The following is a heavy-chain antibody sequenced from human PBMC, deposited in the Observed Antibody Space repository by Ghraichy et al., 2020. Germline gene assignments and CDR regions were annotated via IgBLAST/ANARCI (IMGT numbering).Heavy chain of an antibody. CDR2: ISGSGGST. Sequence: GGSLRLSCAASGFTFSSYTMSWVRQAPGKGLEWVSAISGSGGSTYYADSVKGRFTISRDNSKNTLYLQMNSLRAEDTAVYYCAKDGYDYVWGSRAQGAGTVEVGDYWGQGTLVTVSA. V-gene: IGHV3-23*01. J-gene: IGHJ4*02. CDR3: AKDGYDYVWGSRAQGAGTVEVGDY. D-gene: IGHD3-16*01. CDR1: GFTFSSYT.